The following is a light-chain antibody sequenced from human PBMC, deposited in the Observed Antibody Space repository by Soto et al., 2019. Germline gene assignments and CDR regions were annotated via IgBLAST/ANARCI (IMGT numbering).Light chain of an antibody. J-gene: IGKJ1*01. CDR1: QSISSTY. CDR3: QQYAYSPGT. Sequence: EIVLTQSPDTLSLSTGEITTISFRASQSISSTYLAWYQQRRGQAPRLLIHGASSRATDIPERFSGSGSGTDFTLTITGLEPEDFAVYYCQQYAYSPGTFGQGTKVNI. CDR2: GAS. V-gene: IGKV3-20*01.